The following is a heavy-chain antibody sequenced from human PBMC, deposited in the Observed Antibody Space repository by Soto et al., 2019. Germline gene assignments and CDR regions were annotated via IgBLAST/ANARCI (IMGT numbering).Heavy chain of an antibody. Sequence: EVQLLESGGGLVQPGGSLRLSCAASGFTFSSYAMSWVRQAQGKGLEWVSAISGSGGSTYYADSVKGRFTISRDNSKNTLYLQMNSLRAEDTAVYYCAKTDYDFWSYFPIHWGQGTLVTVSS. CDR2: ISGSGGST. CDR1: GFTFSSYA. J-gene: IGHJ4*02. CDR3: AKTDYDFWSYFPIH. V-gene: IGHV3-23*01. D-gene: IGHD3-3*01.